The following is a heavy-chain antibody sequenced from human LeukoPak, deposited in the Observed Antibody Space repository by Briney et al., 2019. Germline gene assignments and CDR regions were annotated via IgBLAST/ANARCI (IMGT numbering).Heavy chain of an antibody. Sequence: APVKVSCKASGGTFSSYAISWVRQAPGQGLEWMGGIIPIFGTANYAQKFQGRVTITADESTSTAYMELSSLRSEDTAVYYCARDLSFWSGRRDFRFDPWGQGTLVTVSS. V-gene: IGHV1-69*13. CDR3: ARDLSFWSGRRDFRFDP. J-gene: IGHJ5*02. D-gene: IGHD3-3*01. CDR1: GGTFSSYA. CDR2: IIPIFGTA.